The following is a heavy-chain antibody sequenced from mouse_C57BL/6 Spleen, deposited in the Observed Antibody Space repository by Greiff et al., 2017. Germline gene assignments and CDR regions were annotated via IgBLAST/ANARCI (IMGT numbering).Heavy chain of an antibody. CDR3: ARGTYGGYDSAWFAY. Sequence: VQLQQPGAELVKPGASVKMSCKASGYTFTSYWITWVKQRPGQGLEWIGDIYPGSGSTNYNEKFKSKATLTVDTSSSTAYMQLSSLTSADSAVYYCARGTYGGYDSAWFAYWGQGTLVTVSA. CDR2: IYPGSGST. J-gene: IGHJ3*01. CDR1: GYTFTSYW. D-gene: IGHD2-2*01. V-gene: IGHV1-55*01.